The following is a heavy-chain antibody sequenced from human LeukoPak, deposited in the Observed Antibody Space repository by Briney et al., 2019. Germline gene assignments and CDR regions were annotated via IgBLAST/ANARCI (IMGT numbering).Heavy chain of an antibody. V-gene: IGHV3-33*01. CDR2: IWDDGGSK. CDR3: AREWGGYGAPNLDAFDI. Sequence: GGSLRLSCAASGFTFSSYGMQWGRQAPGEGREWVVDIWDDGGSKYDAGSVTGRFTMSRDNSKNTLYLQMNSLRAEDTAVYYCAREWGGYGAPNLDAFDIWGQETMVTVSS. J-gene: IGHJ3*02. CDR1: GFTFSSYG. D-gene: IGHD4-17*01.